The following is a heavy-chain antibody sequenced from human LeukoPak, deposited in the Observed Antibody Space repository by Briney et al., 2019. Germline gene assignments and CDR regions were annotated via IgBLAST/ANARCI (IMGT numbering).Heavy chain of an antibody. CDR2: ISAYNGNT. J-gene: IGHJ4*02. Sequence: ASVKVSCKASGYSFTSYGIRWVRQAPGQGLEWMGWISAYNGNTNYAQKLQGRVTMTTDTSTSTAYMELRSLRSDDTAVYNCARDKPTYYYDSSGSASHFDYWGQGTLVTVSS. CDR1: GYSFTSYG. V-gene: IGHV1-18*01. D-gene: IGHD3-22*01. CDR3: ARDKPTYYYDSSGSASHFDY.